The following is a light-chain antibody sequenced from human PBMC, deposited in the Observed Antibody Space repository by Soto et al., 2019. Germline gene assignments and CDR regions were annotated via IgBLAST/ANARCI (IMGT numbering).Light chain of an antibody. CDR2: GAS. CDR3: QQLNYYPPK. Sequence: IPLTQSPSSLSASVGDRVTITCRASQGISSYLAWYQQNPGKAPNLLIYGASTLQSVVPSTFSGSACGTDFTPTITGLQPVYLATYYCQQLNYYPPKFGQGTTVE. J-gene: IGKJ1*01. V-gene: IGKV1-9*01. CDR1: QGISSY.